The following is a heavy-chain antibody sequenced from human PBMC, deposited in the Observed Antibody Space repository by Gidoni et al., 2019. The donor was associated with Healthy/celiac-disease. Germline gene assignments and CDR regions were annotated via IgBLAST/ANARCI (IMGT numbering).Heavy chain of an antibody. CDR2: IYYSGRT. Sequence: QVQLQESGPGLVKPSQTLSLTCTVSGGSLSSGGYYWRWIRQHPGKGLEWIGDIYYSGRTYYNPALKSRVTISRKTSKNQFPLKLSSVTAADTAGYYCARWRDYGDNFDYWGQGTLVTVSS. D-gene: IGHD4-17*01. CDR1: GGSLSSGGYY. CDR3: ARWRDYGDNFDY. J-gene: IGHJ4*02. V-gene: IGHV4-31*03.